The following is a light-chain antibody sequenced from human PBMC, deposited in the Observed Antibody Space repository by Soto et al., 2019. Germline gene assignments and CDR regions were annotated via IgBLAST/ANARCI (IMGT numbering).Light chain of an antibody. CDR1: SSDVGGYNY. CDR3: SSYAGSNKV. CDR2: EAS. J-gene: IGLJ2*01. V-gene: IGLV2-8*01. Sequence: QSVLTQPPSASGSPGQSVTISCTGTSSDVGGYNYVSWYQQHPGKAPKLMIYEASKRPSGVPDRFSGSKSGNTASLTVSGLQAEDEADYYCSSYAGSNKVFGGGTKLTVL.